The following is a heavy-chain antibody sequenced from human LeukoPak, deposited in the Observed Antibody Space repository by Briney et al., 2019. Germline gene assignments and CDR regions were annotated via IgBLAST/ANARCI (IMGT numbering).Heavy chain of an antibody. CDR2: IYYSGST. V-gene: IGHV4-61*01. D-gene: IGHD1-26*01. CDR3: ASALGGSYYDDY. CDR1: GGSISSSSYY. J-gene: IGHJ4*02. Sequence: SETLSLTCTASGGSISSSSYYWSWIRQPPGKGLEWIGYIYYSGSTNYNPSLKSRVTISVDTSKNQFSLKLSSVTAADTAVYYCASALGGSYYDDYWGQGTLVTVSS.